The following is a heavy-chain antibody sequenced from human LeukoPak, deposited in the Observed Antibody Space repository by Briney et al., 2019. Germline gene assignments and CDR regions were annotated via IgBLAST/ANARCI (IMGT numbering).Heavy chain of an antibody. J-gene: IGHJ6*04. D-gene: IGHD2-2*01. CDR2: IYYSGST. CDR1: GGSLSSYY. V-gene: IGHV4-59*01. Sequence: PSETLSLTCTVSGGSLSSYYWSWIRQPPGKGLEWIGYIYYSGSTNYNPSLKSRVTISVDTSKNQFSLKLSSVTAADTAVYYCARDRGVVPAANPFFYYYYGMDVWGKGTTVTVSS. CDR3: ARDRGVVPAANPFFYYYYGMDV.